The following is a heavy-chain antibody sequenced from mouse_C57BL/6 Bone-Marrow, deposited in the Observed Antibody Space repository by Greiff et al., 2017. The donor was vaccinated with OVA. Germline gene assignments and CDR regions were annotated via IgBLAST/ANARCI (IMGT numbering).Heavy chain of an antibody. D-gene: IGHD2-4*01. Sequence: QVQLQQPGAELVKPGASVKLSCKASGYTFTSYWMHWVKQRPGQGLEWIGMIHPNSGSTNYNEKFTSKATLTVAKSSSTAYMQLSSLTSEDSAVYYCVYYDYLAWFAYWGQGTLVTVSA. CDR2: IHPNSGST. CDR3: VYYDYLAWFAY. J-gene: IGHJ3*01. CDR1: GYTFTSYW. V-gene: IGHV1-64*01.